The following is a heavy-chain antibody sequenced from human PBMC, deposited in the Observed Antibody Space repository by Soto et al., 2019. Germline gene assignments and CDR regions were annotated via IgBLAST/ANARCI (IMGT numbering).Heavy chain of an antibody. Sequence: PSETLSLTCAVYGGSFSGYYWSWIRQPPGKGLEWIGEINHSGSTNYNPSLKSRVTISVDTSENQFSLKLSSVTAADTAVYYCARSGPEIYYYYGMDVWGQGTTVTVSS. CDR1: GGSFSGYY. CDR3: ARSGPEIYYYYGMDV. CDR2: INHSGST. D-gene: IGHD2-8*02. J-gene: IGHJ6*02. V-gene: IGHV4-34*01.